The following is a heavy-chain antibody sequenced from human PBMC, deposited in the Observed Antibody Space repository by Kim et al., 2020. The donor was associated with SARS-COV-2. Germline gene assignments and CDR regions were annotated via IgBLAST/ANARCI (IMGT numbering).Heavy chain of an antibody. J-gene: IGHJ6*02. D-gene: IGHD5-12*01. CDR3: ARDLPVPVYSGYDYYYYGMDA. CDR2: IYTSGGT. V-gene: IGHV4-4*07. CDR1: GGSISSYY. Sequence: SETLSLTCTVSGGSISSYYWSWIRQPAGKGLEWIGRIYTSGGTNYNPSLKSRVTMSVDTSKNQFSLKLSSVTAADTAGYYSARDLPVPVYSGYDYYYYGMDAWGQGTTVTVSS.